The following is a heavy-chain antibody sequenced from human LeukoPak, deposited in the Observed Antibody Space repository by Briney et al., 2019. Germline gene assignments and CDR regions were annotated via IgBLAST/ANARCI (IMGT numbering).Heavy chain of an antibody. D-gene: IGHD3-10*01. Sequence: KPGGSLRLSCAASGFTFGTYSMNWVRQAPGKGLEWVSSISSSSSYSYYADSVRGRFTISRDNAKNSLYLQMNTLRAEDTAVYYCARDQPYYSDSGSFVPFHYWGQGTLVTVSS. CDR2: ISSSSSYS. CDR1: GFTFGTYS. V-gene: IGHV3-21*01. J-gene: IGHJ4*02. CDR3: ARDQPYYSDSGSFVPFHY.